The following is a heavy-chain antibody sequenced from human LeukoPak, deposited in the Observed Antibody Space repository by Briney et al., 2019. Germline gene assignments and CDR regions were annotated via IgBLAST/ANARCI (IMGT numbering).Heavy chain of an antibody. CDR2: ISWDGGST. D-gene: IGHD3-22*01. V-gene: IGHV3-43D*03. J-gene: IGHJ5*02. CDR1: GFTFDDYA. CDR3: AKDGSPYYYDSSGYHH. Sequence: GGSLRLSCAASGFTFDDYAMHWVRQAPGKGLEWVSLISWDGGSTYYADSVKGRFTISRDNSKNSLYLQMNSLRAEDTALYYCAKDGSPYYYDSSGYHHWGQGTLVTVSS.